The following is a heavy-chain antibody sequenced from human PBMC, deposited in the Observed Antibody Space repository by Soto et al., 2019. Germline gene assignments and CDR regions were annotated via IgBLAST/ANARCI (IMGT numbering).Heavy chain of an antibody. D-gene: IGHD6-13*01. CDR1: GFTFRSFT. Sequence: GGSLRLSCEASGFTFRSFTMNWVRQAPGKGLEWVSTISSNSAYIYYTDALRGRLTTSRDNAKNSLHLLMNTLRAEDTAVYYCSRGASRASSARGWLDPWRAGTLVTVSS. CDR3: SRGASRASSARGWLDP. CDR2: ISSNSAYI. V-gene: IGHV3-21*01. J-gene: IGHJ5*02.